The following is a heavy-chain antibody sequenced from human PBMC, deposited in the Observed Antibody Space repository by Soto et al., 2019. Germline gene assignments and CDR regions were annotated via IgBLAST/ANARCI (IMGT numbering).Heavy chain of an antibody. CDR2: INAGNGNT. CDR1: GYTFTSYA. CDR3: ARAGIAARFHHHFGMDV. D-gene: IGHD6-6*01. Sequence: ASVKVSCKASGYTFTSYAMHWVRQAPGQRLEWMGWINAGNGNTKYSQKFQGRVTITRDTSASTAYMELSSLRSEDTAVYYCARAGIAARFHHHFGMDVWGQGTTVTVSS. V-gene: IGHV1-3*01. J-gene: IGHJ6*02.